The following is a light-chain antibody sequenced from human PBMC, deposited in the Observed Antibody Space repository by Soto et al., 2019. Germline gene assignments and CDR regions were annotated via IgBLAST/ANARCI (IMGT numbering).Light chain of an antibody. CDR3: HPLHIYPRI. CDR2: AAS. V-gene: IGKV1-9*01. Sequence: IQLTQSPSSLSASVGDRVTITCRASQGISNYLAWSQQKPGKAPKLLIYAASTLQNGVPSRFSGSGSGTDFTLTIRSLQPEDCATYYCHPLHIYPRIFGGGTKVEV. J-gene: IGKJ4*01. CDR1: QGISNY.